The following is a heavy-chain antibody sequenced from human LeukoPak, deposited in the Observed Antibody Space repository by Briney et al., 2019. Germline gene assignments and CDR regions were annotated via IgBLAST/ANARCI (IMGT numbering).Heavy chain of an antibody. V-gene: IGHV1-2*02. CDR2: INPNSGGT. D-gene: IGHD3-10*01. Sequence: ASVKVSCKASGYTFTGYYMHWVRQAPGQGLEWMGWINPNSGGTNYAQKFQGRVTMTRDTSISTAYMEPSRLRSDDTAVYYCARNGAPRRDYYYMDVWGKGTTVTVSS. J-gene: IGHJ6*03. CDR3: ARNGAPRRDYYYMDV. CDR1: GYTFTGYY.